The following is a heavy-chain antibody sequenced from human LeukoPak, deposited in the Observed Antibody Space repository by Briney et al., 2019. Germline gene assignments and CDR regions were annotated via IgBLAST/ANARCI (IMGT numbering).Heavy chain of an antibody. CDR3: ARVGYSYGSSDY. D-gene: IGHD5-18*01. Sequence: GGSLRLSCSASGFTFSSYAMNWVRQAPGKGLEWVSYISSSGSTIYYADSVKGRFTISRDNAKNSLYLQMNSLRAEDTAVYYCARVGYSYGSSDYWGQGTLVTVSS. V-gene: IGHV3-48*03. J-gene: IGHJ4*02. CDR2: ISSSGSTI. CDR1: GFTFSSYA.